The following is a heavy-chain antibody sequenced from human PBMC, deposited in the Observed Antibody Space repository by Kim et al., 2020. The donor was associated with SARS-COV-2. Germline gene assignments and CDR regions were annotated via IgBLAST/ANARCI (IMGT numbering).Heavy chain of an antibody. CDR1: GYTLTELS. Sequence: ASVKVSCKVSGYTLTELSMHWVRQAPGKGLEWMGGFDPEDGETIYAQKFQGRVTMTEDTSTDTAYMELSSLRSEDTAVYYCATGGDRASSNDYWGQGTLVTVSS. CDR3: ATGGDRASSNDY. D-gene: IGHD6-13*01. V-gene: IGHV1-24*01. CDR2: FDPEDGET. J-gene: IGHJ4*02.